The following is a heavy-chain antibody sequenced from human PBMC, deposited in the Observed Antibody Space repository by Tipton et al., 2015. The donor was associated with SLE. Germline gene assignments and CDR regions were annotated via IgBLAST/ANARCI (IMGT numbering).Heavy chain of an antibody. CDR1: GGSISNYTYY. D-gene: IGHD2-15*01. CDR3: AGAWEGYCSGGSCSVLDY. CDR2: NYYSGST. Sequence: TLSLTCTVSGGSISNYTYYWGWIRQPPGKGLEWIGYNYYSGSTNYNPSLKSRVTISLDTSKNQFSLNLRSVTAADTAVYYCAGAWEGYCSGGSCSVLDYWGQGTLVTVSS. V-gene: IGHV4-61*01. J-gene: IGHJ4*02.